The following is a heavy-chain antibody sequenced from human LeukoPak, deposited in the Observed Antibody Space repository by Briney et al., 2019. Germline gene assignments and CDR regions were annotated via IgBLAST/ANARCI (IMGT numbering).Heavy chain of an antibody. CDR2: INPNSGGT. CDR3: ARTRKDGYCSSTSCYTRFDP. Sequence: GASVKVSCKASGYTFTGYYMHWVRQAPGQGLEWMGWINPNSGGTNYAQKFQGRDTMTRDTSISTAYMEPSRLRSDDTAVYYCARTRKDGYCSSTSCYTRFDPWGQGTLVTVSS. CDR1: GYTFTGYY. J-gene: IGHJ5*02. D-gene: IGHD2-2*02. V-gene: IGHV1-2*02.